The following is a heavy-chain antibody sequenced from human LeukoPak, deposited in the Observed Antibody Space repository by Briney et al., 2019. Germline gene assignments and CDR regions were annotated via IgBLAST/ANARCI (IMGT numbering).Heavy chain of an antibody. CDR1: GYTFTSYY. CDR2: INPSGGST. V-gene: IGHV1-46*01. D-gene: IGHD3-22*01. CDR3: ATTSYYYDSSGYYSDAFDI. J-gene: IGHJ3*02. Sequence: ASVKVSCKASGYTFTSYYMHWVRQAPGQGLEWMGIINPSGGSTSYAQKFQGRVTMTRDTSTSTVYMELSSLISEDTAVYYCATTSYYYDSSGYYSDAFDIWGQGTMITVSS.